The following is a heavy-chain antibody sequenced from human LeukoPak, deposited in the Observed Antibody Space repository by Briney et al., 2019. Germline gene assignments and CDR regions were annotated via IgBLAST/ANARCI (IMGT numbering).Heavy chain of an antibody. CDR1: GVSIIFYY. D-gene: IGHD1-26*01. Sequence: SETLSLTCTVSGVSIIFYYWSWLRRPAGKGLEWIGRIYTSGSTNYNPSLKSRVTISVDKSKNQFSLKLNSVTAADTAVYYCARDISDYSGSYNWFDPWGQGTLVTVSS. CDR2: IYTSGST. J-gene: IGHJ5*02. V-gene: IGHV4-4*07. CDR3: ARDISDYSGSYNWFDP.